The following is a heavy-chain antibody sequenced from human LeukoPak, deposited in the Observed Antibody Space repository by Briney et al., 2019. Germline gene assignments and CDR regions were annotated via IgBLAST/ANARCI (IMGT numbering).Heavy chain of an antibody. CDR1: GVSDVSSSSY. V-gene: IGHV4-39*01. D-gene: IGHD3/OR15-3a*01. CDR2: IYYTGKT. J-gene: IGHJ4*02. CDR3: ARQTGSGLFILP. Sequence: SETLSLTCTVSGVSDVSSSSYSGWIRQPPGKGLEWIGSIYYTGKTYYNASLKSRVSVSIDTSKNQISLRLTSVTATDTAIYYCARQTGSGLFILPGGQGTLVTVSS.